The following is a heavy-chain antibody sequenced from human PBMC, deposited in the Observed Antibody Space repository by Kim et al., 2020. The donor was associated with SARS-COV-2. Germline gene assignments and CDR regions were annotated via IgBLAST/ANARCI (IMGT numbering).Heavy chain of an antibody. D-gene: IGHD6-25*01. V-gene: IGHV3-11*01. CDR1: GFTFTDYF. J-gene: IGHJ4*02. CDR2: ISSTGTTI. Sequence: GGSLRLSCATSGFTFTDYFMTWIRQAPGKGLEWLSYISSTGTTIYYADSVRGRFTISRDNAKNSLYLQMNSLRPEDTAVYYCARDYWDNNSGADHWGQGTLVTVSS. CDR3: ARDYWDNNSGADH.